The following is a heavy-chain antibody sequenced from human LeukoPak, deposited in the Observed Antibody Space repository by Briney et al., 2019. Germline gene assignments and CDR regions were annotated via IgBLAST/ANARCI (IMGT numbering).Heavy chain of an antibody. CDR2: ISSSSSYI. V-gene: IGHV3-21*01. CDR3: ARGPIDIVDY. Sequence: TGGSLRLSCAASGFTFSSYSMNWVRQAPGKGLEWVSSISSSSSYIYYADSVKGRFTISRDNAKNSLYLQMNSLRAEDTAVYYCARGPIDIVDYWGQGTLVTASS. CDR1: GFTFSSYS. D-gene: IGHD2-15*01. J-gene: IGHJ4*02.